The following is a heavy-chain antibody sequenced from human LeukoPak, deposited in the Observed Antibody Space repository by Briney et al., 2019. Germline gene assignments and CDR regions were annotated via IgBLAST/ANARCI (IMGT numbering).Heavy chain of an antibody. V-gene: IGHV1-69*05. CDR2: IIPIFGTA. CDR3: ASHNYYDSSGYPRYFDY. J-gene: IGHJ4*02. Sequence: SVKVSCKASGGTFSSYAISWVRQAPGQGLEWMGGIIPIFGTANYAQKFQGRVTITTDESTSTAYMELSSLRSEDTAMYYCASHNYYDSSGYPRYFDYWGQGTLVTVSS. CDR1: GGTFSSYA. D-gene: IGHD3-22*01.